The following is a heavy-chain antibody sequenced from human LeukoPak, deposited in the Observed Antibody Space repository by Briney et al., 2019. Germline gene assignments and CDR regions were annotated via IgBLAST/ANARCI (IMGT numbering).Heavy chain of an antibody. D-gene: IGHD6-13*01. CDR1: GFPFSSYT. J-gene: IGHJ5*02. CDR2: IGGGSSYI. V-gene: IGHV3-21*04. CDR3: AKWDSSSWYQGFDP. Sequence: GGSLRLSCAASGFPFSSYTLNWVRRAPGKGLEWVSSIGGGSSYIYYADSMKGRFTISRDNAKNSLYLQMDSLRAEDTAVYYCAKWDSSSWYQGFDPWGQGTLVTVSS.